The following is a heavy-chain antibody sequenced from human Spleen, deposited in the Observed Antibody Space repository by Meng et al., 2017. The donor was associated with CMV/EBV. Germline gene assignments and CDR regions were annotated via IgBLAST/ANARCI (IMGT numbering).Heavy chain of an antibody. CDR1: GYSFASYW. Sequence: GESLKISCQGSGYSFASYWIGWVRQMPGKGLEWMGIIYPGDSDTRYSPSFQGQVTISADKSISTAYLQWSSLKASDTAMYYCASPKYYYDSSGYYGDAFDIWGQGTMVTVSS. J-gene: IGHJ3*02. CDR2: IYPGDSDT. D-gene: IGHD3-22*01. CDR3: ASPKYYYDSSGYYGDAFDI. V-gene: IGHV5-51*01.